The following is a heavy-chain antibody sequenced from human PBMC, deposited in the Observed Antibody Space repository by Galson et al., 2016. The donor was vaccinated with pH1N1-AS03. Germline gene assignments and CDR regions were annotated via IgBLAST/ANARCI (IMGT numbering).Heavy chain of an antibody. CDR3: AAGPPRITIFGVVQYSYSMDV. CDR1: GFTFSDAW. CDR2: IKTKADGGTT. Sequence: SLRLSCAASGFTFSDAWMSWVRQTPGKGLEWVGRIKTKADGGTTDYAAPVRGTFTISRDDSKNTLYLQMSSLRSEDTAMYYCAAGPPRITIFGVVQYSYSMDVWGQGTTVTVS. D-gene: IGHD3-3*01. J-gene: IGHJ6*02. V-gene: IGHV3-15*01.